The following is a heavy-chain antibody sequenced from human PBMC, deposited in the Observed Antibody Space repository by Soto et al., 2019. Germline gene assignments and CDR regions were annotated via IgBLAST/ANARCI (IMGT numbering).Heavy chain of an antibody. D-gene: IGHD2-2*01. CDR1: RGTFTRYY. J-gene: IGHJ4*02. CDR3: ARGGGSSFFDY. Sequence: SDPVSFQLSRGTFTRYYIYLVRQAPGRGLEWMGRINPNSGDTKYAQSFQGRVTMTRDTSINTAYMELSRLRSDDTAVYYCARGGGSSFFDYWGQGILVTVSS. V-gene: IGHV1-2*06. CDR2: INPNSGDT.